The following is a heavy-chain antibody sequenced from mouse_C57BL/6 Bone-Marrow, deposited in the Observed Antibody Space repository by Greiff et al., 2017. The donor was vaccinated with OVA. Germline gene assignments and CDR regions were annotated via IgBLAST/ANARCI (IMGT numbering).Heavy chain of an antibody. Sequence: VQLQQPGAELVKPGASVKLSCKASGYTFTSYWMQWVKQRPGRGLEWIGEIDPSDSCTKYNQKFKGKATLTVDTSSSTAYMQLSNLTSEDSAVYYCAKDFTTVVSATWGQGTTLTVSS. CDR1: GYTFTSYW. J-gene: IGHJ2*01. D-gene: IGHD1-1*01. CDR2: IDPSDSCT. V-gene: IGHV1-50*01. CDR3: AKDFTTVVSAT.